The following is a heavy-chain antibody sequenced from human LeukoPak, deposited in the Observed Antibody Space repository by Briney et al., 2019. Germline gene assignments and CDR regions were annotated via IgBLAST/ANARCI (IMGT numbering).Heavy chain of an antibody. CDR2: IYYSGST. Sequence: PSETLSLTCAVSGASISSSSYYWGWIRQPPGKGLEWIGSIYYSGSTYYNPSLKSRVTISADTSKNHFSLKLSSVTAADTAVYYCARLWRAAIDYGGQGTLVTVSS. CDR3: ARLWRAAIDY. J-gene: IGHJ4*02. V-gene: IGHV4-39*02. D-gene: IGHD1-1*01. CDR1: GASISSSSYY.